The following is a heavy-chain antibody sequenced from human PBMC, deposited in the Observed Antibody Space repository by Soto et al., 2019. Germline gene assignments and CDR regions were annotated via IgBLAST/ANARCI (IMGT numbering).Heavy chain of an antibody. J-gene: IGHJ4*02. Sequence: QVHLVQSGSEVKTAGAAVEVSCKASGYTFSDYGVSWVRQAPGQGLEWMGWINVYSGTTNYLPKFQGRVTMTTDTSTSTLYMELRDLSCEDTAVYYCVRGRGGYLSSSGHTHNYLDYWGQGTLVTVSS. D-gene: IGHD3-22*01. CDR1: GYTFSDYG. CDR2: INVYSGTT. CDR3: VRGRGGYLSSSGHTHNYLDY. V-gene: IGHV1-18*01.